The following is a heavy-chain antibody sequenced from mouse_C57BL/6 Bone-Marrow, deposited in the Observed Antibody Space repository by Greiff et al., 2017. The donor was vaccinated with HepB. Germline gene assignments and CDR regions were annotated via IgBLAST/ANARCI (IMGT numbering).Heavy chain of an antibody. V-gene: IGHV1-50*01. Sequence: QVQLQQPGAELVKPGASVKLSCKASGYTFTSYWMQWVKQRPGQGLEWIGEIDPSDSYTNYNQKFQGKATLTVDTSSSTAYMQLSSLTSDDSAVYYCAIKEDYFWGQGTSVTVSS. J-gene: IGHJ4*01. D-gene: IGHD1-3*01. CDR1: GYTFTSYW. CDR2: IDPSDSYT. CDR3: AIKEDYF.